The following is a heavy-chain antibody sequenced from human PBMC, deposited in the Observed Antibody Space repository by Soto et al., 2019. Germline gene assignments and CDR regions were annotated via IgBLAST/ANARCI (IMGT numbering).Heavy chain of an antibody. J-gene: IGHJ5*02. Sequence: ASVKVSCKASGYTFTSYDINWVRQATGQGLEWMGWMNPNSGNTGYAQKFQGRVTMTRNTSISTAYMELSSLRSEDTAVYYCARPYYYGSANAYNWFDPWGQGTLVTVSS. CDR2: MNPNSGNT. CDR3: ARPYYYGSANAYNWFDP. D-gene: IGHD3-10*01. CDR1: GYTFTSYD. V-gene: IGHV1-8*01.